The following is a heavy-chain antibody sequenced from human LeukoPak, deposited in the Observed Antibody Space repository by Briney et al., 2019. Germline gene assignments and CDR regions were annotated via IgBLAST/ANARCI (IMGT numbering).Heavy chain of an antibody. CDR2: INPNSGGT. J-gene: IGHJ2*01. CDR3: AIQPWGSGNVCYFAS. CDR1: RYIYTQYH. Sequence: SVSVTLLATRYIYTQYHVDEVGPAPGQGLEWMGWINPNSGGTNYAQQFQGRVTMLHHTSISTAYIALSSLRSNDTAVYYCAIQPWGSGNVCYFASWGPGNLVTVSS. D-gene: IGHD3-16*01. V-gene: IGHV1-2*02.